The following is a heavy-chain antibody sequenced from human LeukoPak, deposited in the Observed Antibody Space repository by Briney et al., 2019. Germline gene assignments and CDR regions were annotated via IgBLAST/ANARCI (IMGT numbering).Heavy chain of an antibody. Sequence: ASVKVSCKASGGTFSSYAISWVRQAPGQGLEWMGGIIPIFGTANYAQKFQGRVTITADESTSTAYMELGSLRSEDTAVYYCARDVVMGTSLTREYFQHWGQGTLVTVSS. CDR1: GGTFSSYA. J-gene: IGHJ1*01. CDR3: ARDVVMGTSLTREYFQH. CDR2: IIPIFGTA. V-gene: IGHV1-69*13. D-gene: IGHD4-23*01.